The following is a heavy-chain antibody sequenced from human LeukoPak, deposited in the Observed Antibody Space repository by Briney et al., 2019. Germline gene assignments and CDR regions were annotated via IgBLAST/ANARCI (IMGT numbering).Heavy chain of an antibody. D-gene: IGHD2-15*01. CDR1: GGSIRSYH. Sequence: SETLSLTCSVPGGSIRSYHWSWIRQPPGKGLEWIGYIYYSGSTKHNPSLKSRVTISVDTSKSQFSLRLSSVTAADTAVYYCARVFCSGVSCYSDYWGRGTLVTVSS. V-gene: IGHV4-59*01. CDR2: IYYSGST. J-gene: IGHJ4*02. CDR3: ARVFCSGVSCYSDY.